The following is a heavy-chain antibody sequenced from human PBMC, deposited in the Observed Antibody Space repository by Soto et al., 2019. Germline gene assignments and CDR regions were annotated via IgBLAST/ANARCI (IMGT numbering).Heavy chain of an antibody. Sequence: ACRERIKSRALSWLRQAPGQGLEWMGWISAYNGNTNYAQKLQGRVTMTTDTSTSTAYMELRSLRSDYTAVYYCARDNPPLGYWGQGTLGSV. CDR1: RERIKSRA. CDR3: ARDNPPLGY. CDR2: ISAYNGNT. J-gene: IGHJ4*02. V-gene: IGHV1-18*01.